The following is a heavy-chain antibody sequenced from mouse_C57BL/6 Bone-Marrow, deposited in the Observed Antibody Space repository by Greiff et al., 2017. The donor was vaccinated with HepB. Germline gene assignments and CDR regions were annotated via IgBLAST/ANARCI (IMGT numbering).Heavy chain of an antibody. CDR2: IYPRSGNT. D-gene: IGHD4-1*01. V-gene: IGHV1-81*01. J-gene: IGHJ2*01. CDR1: GYTFTSYG. CDR3: AGGMGREYFDY. Sequence: VKLMESGAELARPGASVKLSCKASGYTFTSYGISWVKQRTGQGLEWIGEIYPRSGNTYYNEKFKGKATLTADKSSSTAYMELRSLTSEDSAVYFCAGGMGREYFDYWGQGTTLTVSS.